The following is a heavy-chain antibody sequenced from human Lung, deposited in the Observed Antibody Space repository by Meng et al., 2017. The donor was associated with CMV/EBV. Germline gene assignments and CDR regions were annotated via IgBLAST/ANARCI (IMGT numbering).Heavy chain of an antibody. CDR3: ARDGGYCSSTSCYEGGWFDP. CDR1: GFTFSSYA. CDR2: ISYDGSNK. J-gene: IGHJ5*02. V-gene: IGHV3-30-3*01. D-gene: IGHD2-2*01. Sequence: SCAASGFTFSSYAMHWVRQAPGKGLEWVAVISYDGSNKYYADSVKGRFTISRDNSKNTLYPQMNSLRAEDTAVYYCARDGGYCSSTSCYEGGWFDPXGQGXLVTVSS.